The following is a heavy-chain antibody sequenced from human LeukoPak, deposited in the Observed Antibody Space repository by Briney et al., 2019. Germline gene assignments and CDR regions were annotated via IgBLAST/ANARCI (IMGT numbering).Heavy chain of an antibody. CDR3: VRDYRYAGHESVY. CDR1: RFTFADYA. CDR2: IRSKSNGGTT. J-gene: IGHJ4*02. D-gene: IGHD5-12*01. Sequence: PSGGSLRVSCTTSRFTFADYAMSWFRQAPGKGLEWVGIIRSKSNGGTTHYAASVEGRFTISRDDSNSIAYLQMNSLKTEDTAVYYCVRDYRYAGHESVYWGQGTLVTVSS. V-gene: IGHV3-49*03.